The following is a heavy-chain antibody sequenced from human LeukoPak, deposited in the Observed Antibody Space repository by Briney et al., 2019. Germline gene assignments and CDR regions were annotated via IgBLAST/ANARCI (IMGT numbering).Heavy chain of an antibody. V-gene: IGHV4-34*01. CDR2: INQSGST. CDR3: ARGLRYCSSTSCSTTVTHFDY. D-gene: IGHD2-2*01. Sequence: SETLSLTCGVYGGSFSGYYWNWIRQPPGKGLEWIGEINQSGSTNYNPPLKNRVTISVDTSENQFSLKLNSVTAADTAVYYCARGLRYCSSTSCSTTVTHFDYWGQGTLVTVSS. J-gene: IGHJ4*02. CDR1: GGSFSGYY.